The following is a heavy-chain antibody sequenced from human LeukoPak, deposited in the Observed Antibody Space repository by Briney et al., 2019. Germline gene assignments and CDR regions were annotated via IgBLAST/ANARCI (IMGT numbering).Heavy chain of an antibody. Sequence: GSLRLSCAASGFTLSTNYMSWVRQAPGKGLEWVSLIFSGGGTYYADSVKGTFTISRDNSSNSLCLQMNSLRVDDTAVYYCARGFRSVTTWGYFDYWGQGALVTVSS. CDR2: IFSGGGT. CDR1: GFTLSTNY. CDR3: ARGFRSVTTWGYFDY. J-gene: IGHJ4*02. V-gene: IGHV3-66*01. D-gene: IGHD4-17*01.